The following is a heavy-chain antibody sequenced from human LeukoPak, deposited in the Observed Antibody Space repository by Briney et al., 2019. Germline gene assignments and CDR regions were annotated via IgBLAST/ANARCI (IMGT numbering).Heavy chain of an antibody. J-gene: IGHJ4*02. Sequence: KSPETLSLTCTVSSGSVSNSHYYWAWVRQPPGKGLEWLGSIFYSGNTHYNPSLKSPVTISIDTSKNQFSLKVSSVTAADTAIYYCARDLSFDWFPYYFDYWGQGILVTVSS. CDR1: SGSVSNSHYY. V-gene: IGHV4-39*07. CDR3: ARDLSFDWFPYYFDY. CDR2: IFYSGNT. D-gene: IGHD3-9*01.